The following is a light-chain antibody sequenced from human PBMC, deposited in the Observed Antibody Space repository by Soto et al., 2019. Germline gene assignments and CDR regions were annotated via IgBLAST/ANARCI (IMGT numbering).Light chain of an antibody. J-gene: IGKJ2*01. CDR2: GAS. CDR3: QQYNNWPQPVT. V-gene: IGKV3-15*01. Sequence: EIVVTQSPATLSVSPGERATLSCRASQSVSSNLAWYQQKPGQAPRLLIYGASTRATGIPARFSGSGSGTEFTLTLSSLQSEDFAVYYCQQYNNWPQPVTFGQGTKLEIK. CDR1: QSVSSN.